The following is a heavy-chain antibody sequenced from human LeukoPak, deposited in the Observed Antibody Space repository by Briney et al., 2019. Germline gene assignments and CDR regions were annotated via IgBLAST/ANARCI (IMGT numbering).Heavy chain of an antibody. CDR1: EFTFSSYS. CDR2: ISSTATSI. CDR3: ARDVTCLGGDWFDP. J-gene: IGHJ5*02. Sequence: GGSLRLSCAASEFTFSSYSMSWVRQAPGKGLEWVSYISSTATSIYCADSVQGRFAVSRDNAKNSLYLQMNSLRAEDTAVYYCARDVTCLGGDWFDPWGQGTLVTVSS. D-gene: IGHD2-21*01. V-gene: IGHV3-48*04.